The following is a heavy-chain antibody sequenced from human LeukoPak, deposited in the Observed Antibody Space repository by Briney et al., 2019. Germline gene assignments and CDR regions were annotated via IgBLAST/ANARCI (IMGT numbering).Heavy chain of an antibody. CDR2: INPNSGGT. CDR3: ARDSYDFWSGYGYYYYGVDV. CDR1: GYTFTGYY. D-gene: IGHD3-3*01. V-gene: IGHV1-2*06. Sequence: ASVKVSCKASGYTFTGYYMHWVRQAPGQGLEWMGRINPNSGGTNYAQKFQGRVTMTRDTSISTAYMELSRLRSDDTAVYYCARDSYDFWSGYGYYYYGVDVWGQGTTVTVSS. J-gene: IGHJ6*02.